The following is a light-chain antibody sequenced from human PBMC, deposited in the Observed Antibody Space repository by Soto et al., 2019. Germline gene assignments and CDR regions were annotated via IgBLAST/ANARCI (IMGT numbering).Light chain of an antibody. CDR2: AAG. J-gene: IGKJ2*01. CDR1: QGISYY. V-gene: IGKV1-9*01. CDR3: QHLNNYPYT. Sequence: DIQLSQSPSFLSASVGDRVTITCRASQGISYYLAWYQQQPSKAPKLQIYAAGTLQSGVPSRFSGSGFGTEFTLAISSLQPEDFATYYCQHLNNYPYTFGQGTKLEIK.